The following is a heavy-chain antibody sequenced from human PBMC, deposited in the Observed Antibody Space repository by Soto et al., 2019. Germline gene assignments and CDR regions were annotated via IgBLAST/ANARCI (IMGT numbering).Heavy chain of an antibody. CDR3: AREGAVAAAGTYNWFDP. CDR2: INPNSGGT. V-gene: IGHV1-2*04. CDR1: GYTFTNYY. J-gene: IGHJ5*02. D-gene: IGHD6-13*01. Sequence: ASVKVSCKASGYTFTNYYVQWVRQAPGQGLEWMGWINPNSGGTNYAQKFQGWVTMTRDTSISTAYMELSRLRSDDTAVYYCAREGAVAAAGTYNWFDPWGQGTLVTVSS.